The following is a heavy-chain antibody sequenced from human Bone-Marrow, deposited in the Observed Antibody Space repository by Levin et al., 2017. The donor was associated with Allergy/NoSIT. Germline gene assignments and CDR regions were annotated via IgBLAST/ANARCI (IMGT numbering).Heavy chain of an antibody. V-gene: IGHV3-74*01. J-gene: IGHJ4*02. Sequence: PGGSLRLSCGASGFTLSTHWMHWVRRGPGEGLVCVSRISPDGSDIRYADAVKGRFTISRDNPKNTVYLEMNSLRDEDTAVYYCVRGTSDWMGMDYWGQGALVTVSS. D-gene: IGHD2-2*01. CDR1: GFTLSTHW. CDR2: ISPDGSDI. CDR3: VRGTSDWMGMDY.